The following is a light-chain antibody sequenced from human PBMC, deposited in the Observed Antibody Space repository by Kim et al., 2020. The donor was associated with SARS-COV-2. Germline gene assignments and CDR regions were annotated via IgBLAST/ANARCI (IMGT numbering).Light chain of an antibody. J-gene: IGLJ1*01. V-gene: IGLV1-47*01. CDR2: ENY. CDR1: MSNIGSNY. Sequence: QRVTSSCSGSMSNIGSNYLYWYQHLPGAAPKLLIYENYQRPSGVPDRFSGSKSGTSASLAISGLRSEDEADYYCAAWDDSLSVHYVFGTGTKVTVL. CDR3: AAWDDSLSVHYV.